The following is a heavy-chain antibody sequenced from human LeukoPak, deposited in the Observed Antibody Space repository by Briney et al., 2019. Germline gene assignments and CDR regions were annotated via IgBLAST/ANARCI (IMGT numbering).Heavy chain of an antibody. Sequence: GGSLRLSCAASGFTFSSYWMSWVRQAPGKGLEWVANIKQDGSEKYYVDSVKGRFTISRDNAKNSLYLQMNSLRAEDTAVYYXXXXILTYDSAFDIWGQGTMVTVSS. V-gene: IGHV3-7*01. J-gene: IGHJ3*02. CDR1: GFTFSSYW. D-gene: IGHD3-22*01. CDR3: XXXILTYDSAFDI. CDR2: IKQDGSEK.